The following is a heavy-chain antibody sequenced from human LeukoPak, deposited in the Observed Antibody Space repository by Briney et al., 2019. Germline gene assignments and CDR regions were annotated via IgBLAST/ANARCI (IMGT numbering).Heavy chain of an antibody. CDR2: VFESGRA. CDR1: GGSISSSSYC. CDR3: ARHRKDIAGAATLGCFDP. V-gene: IGHV4-39*01. Sequence: SETLSLTCTVSGGSISSSSYCWGWIRRPPGTGLEWTGSVFESGRAYYNPSLRSRVTMSADTSKNQLSLKLTSVTAADTAEYYCARHRKDIAGAATLGCFDPWGQGTLVTVSS. J-gene: IGHJ5*02. D-gene: IGHD2-15*01.